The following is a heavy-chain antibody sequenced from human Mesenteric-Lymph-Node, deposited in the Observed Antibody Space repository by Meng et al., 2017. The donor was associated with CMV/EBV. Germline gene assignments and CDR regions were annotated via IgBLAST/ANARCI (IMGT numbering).Heavy chain of an antibody. J-gene: IGHJ6*02. CDR2: ISSSGSTI. CDR3: ARDLPGQQLVFGYYYYYGMDV. D-gene: IGHD6-13*01. Sequence: GESLKISCAASGFPFSYYYMSWIRQAPGKGLEWVSYISSSGSTIYYADSVKGRFTISRDNAKNSLYLQMNSLRAEDTAVYYCARDLPGQQLVFGYYYYYGMDVWGQGTTVTVSS. CDR1: GFPFSYYY. V-gene: IGHV3-11*01.